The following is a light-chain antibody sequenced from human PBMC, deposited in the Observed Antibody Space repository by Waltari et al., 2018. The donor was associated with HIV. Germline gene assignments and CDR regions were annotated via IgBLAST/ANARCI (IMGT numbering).Light chain of an antibody. CDR2: RYG. Sequence: QSVLNQSPSASGTPGQRVIISCSGSSSNIGSNTVTWYQQFPGTAPKLLLYRYGQRPSGCPERFSGSKAATSASLAISGLRSEDEADYYCATWDDSLNAWVFGGGTKLTVL. CDR3: ATWDDSLNAWV. J-gene: IGLJ3*02. CDR1: SSNIGSNT. V-gene: IGLV1-44*01.